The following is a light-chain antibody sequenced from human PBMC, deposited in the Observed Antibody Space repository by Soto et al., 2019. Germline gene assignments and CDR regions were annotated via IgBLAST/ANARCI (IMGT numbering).Light chain of an antibody. CDR3: QQNDNLRWT. CDR1: QDISTF. J-gene: IGKJ1*01. CDR2: DAS. V-gene: IGKV1-33*01. Sequence: VHLTLSPSSLSASVGYRVTITCQASQDISTFLNWYQQKPGKAPNLLIYDASELQTGVPSRFSGSGSGTDFTFTINSLQTEDIATYYCQQNDNLRWTFGQGTKVDIK.